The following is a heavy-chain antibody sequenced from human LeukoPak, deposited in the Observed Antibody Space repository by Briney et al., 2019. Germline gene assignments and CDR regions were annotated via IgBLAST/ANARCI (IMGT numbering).Heavy chain of an antibody. CDR2: INPNSGGT. CDR1: GYTFTGYY. J-gene: IGHJ6*03. V-gene: IGHV1-2*06. Sequence: GASVKVSCKASGYTFTGYYMHWVRQAPGQGLEWMGRINPNSGGTNYAQKFQGRVTMTRDTSISTAYMELSRLRSDDTAVYYCARDQQRNYYYYYMDVWGKGTTVTVSS. CDR3: ARDQQRNYYYYYMDV. D-gene: IGHD6-13*01.